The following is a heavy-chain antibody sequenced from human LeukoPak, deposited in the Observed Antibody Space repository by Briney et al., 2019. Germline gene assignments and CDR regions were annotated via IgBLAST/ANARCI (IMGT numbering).Heavy chain of an antibody. V-gene: IGHV4-59*01. CDR3: ARDGATRGDAFDI. CDR1: GGSISSYY. D-gene: IGHD1-26*01. CDR2: IYYSGST. J-gene: IGHJ3*02. Sequence: SETLSLTCTVSGGSISSYYWSWIRQPPGQGLEWIGYIYYSGSTNYNPSLKSRVTISVDTSKNQFSLKLSSVTAADTAVYYCARDGATRGDAFDIWGQGTMVTVSS.